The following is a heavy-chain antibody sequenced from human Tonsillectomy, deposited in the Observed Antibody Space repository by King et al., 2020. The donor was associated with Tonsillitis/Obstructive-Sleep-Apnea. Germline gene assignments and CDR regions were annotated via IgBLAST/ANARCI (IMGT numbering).Heavy chain of an antibody. J-gene: IGHJ4*02. V-gene: IGHV3-21*01. CDR2: ISSSSSYI. D-gene: IGHD6-19*01. CDR1: GFTFTSYS. Sequence: VQLVESGGGLVKPGGSLRLSCAASGFTFTSYSINWVRQAPGKGLEWVSSISSSSSYIYYADSLKGRFTISRDNAKNSLYLQMNSLRAEDTAVYYCARDSGTVAGNFDYWGPGTLVTVSS. CDR3: ARDSGTVAGNFDY.